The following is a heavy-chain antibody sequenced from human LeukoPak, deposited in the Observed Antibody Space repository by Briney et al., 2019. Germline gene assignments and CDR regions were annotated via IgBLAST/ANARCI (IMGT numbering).Heavy chain of an antibody. CDR1: GYTFTSYY. CDR3: ARDLYDYIWGSYRCYFDY. Sequence: ASVKVSCKASGYTFTSYYIHWVRQAPGQGLEWMGIINPTGGTATYAQKFQGRVTMTSDTSTSTVYMGLTSLRSEDTAVYYCARDLYDYIWGSYRCYFDYWGQGTLVTVSS. CDR2: INPTGGTA. V-gene: IGHV1-46*01. D-gene: IGHD3-16*02. J-gene: IGHJ4*02.